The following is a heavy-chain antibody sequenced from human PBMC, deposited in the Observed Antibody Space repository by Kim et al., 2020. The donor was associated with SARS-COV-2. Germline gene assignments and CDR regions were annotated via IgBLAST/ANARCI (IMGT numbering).Heavy chain of an antibody. D-gene: IGHD5-18*01. J-gene: IGHJ4*02. Sequence: SETLSLTCAVYGASFSGYYWSWIRQSPGKRLEWIGEIHPSGSTSYNPSLQSRVTISIDTSKSHMSLRLTSVTAADTAVYFRARGQDTAKTGYWGQGTLVT. CDR2: IHPSGST. CDR1: GASFSGYY. CDR3: ARGQDTAKTGY. V-gene: IGHV4-34*01.